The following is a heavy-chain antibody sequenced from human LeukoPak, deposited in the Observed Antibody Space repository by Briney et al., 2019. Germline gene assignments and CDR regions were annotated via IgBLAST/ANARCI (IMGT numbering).Heavy chain of an antibody. V-gene: IGHV3-30*03. J-gene: IGHJ4*02. D-gene: IGHD1-26*01. CDR1: GFTFSSYG. Sequence: GGSLRLSCAASGFTFSSYGMSWVRQAPGKGLEWVAVISYDGSNKYYADSVKGRFTISRDNSKNTLYLQMNSLRAEDTAVYYCARGPVPLVGATSYTWYYFDYWGQGTLVTVSS. CDR2: ISYDGSNK. CDR3: ARGPVPLVGATSYTWYYFDY.